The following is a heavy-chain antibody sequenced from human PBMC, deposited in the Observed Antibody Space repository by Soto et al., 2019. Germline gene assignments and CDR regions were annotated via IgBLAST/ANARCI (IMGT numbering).Heavy chain of an antibody. CDR1: GFTFSSYL. CDR2: IKQDGSEK. D-gene: IGHD6-13*01. J-gene: IGHJ4*02. V-gene: IGHV3-7*05. CDR3: ARDHKAAAGPTIDY. Sequence: GGSLRLSCAASGFTFSSYLMSWVRQAPGKGLEWVANIKQDGSEKYYVDSVKGRFTISRDNAKNSLYLQMNSLRAEDTAVYYCARDHKAAAGPTIDYWGQGTLVTVSS.